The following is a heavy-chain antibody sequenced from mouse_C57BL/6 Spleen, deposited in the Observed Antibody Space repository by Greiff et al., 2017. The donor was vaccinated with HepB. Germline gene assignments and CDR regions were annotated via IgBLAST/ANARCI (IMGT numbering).Heavy chain of an antibody. D-gene: IGHD1-1*01. CDR3: AREGTTVVATWDWYFDV. V-gene: IGHV3-6*01. Sequence: ESGPGLVKPSQSLSLTCSVTGYSITSGYYWNWIRQFPGNKLEWMGYISYDGSNNYNPSLKNRISITRDTSQNQFFLKLNSVTTEDTAPYYCAREGTTVVATWDWYFDVWGTGTTRTASS. J-gene: IGHJ1*03. CDR1: GYSITSGYY. CDR2: ISYDGSN.